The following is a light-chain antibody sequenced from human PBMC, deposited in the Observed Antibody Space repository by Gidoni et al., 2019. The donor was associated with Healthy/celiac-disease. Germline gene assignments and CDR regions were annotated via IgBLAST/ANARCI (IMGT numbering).Light chain of an antibody. Sequence: EIVLTQSPGTLSLSPGERATLPGRASQSVSSSYLAWYQQKPGQATRLLIYGSSSRATGIPDRFSGSGAGTDFTLTISRLEPEDFAVYYCQQYGSSPYTFGQGTKLEIK. J-gene: IGKJ2*01. CDR3: QQYGSSPYT. V-gene: IGKV3-20*01. CDR1: QSVSSSY. CDR2: GSS.